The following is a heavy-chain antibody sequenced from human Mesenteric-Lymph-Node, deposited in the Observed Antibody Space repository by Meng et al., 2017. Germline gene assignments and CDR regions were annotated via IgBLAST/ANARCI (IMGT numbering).Heavy chain of an antibody. CDR2: LYYSGIT. J-gene: IGHJ5*02. V-gene: IGHV4-61*01. CDR1: GASVSSDIHY. D-gene: IGHD4-17*01. CDR3: ARANGDYDVTWFDP. Sequence: HAQLQEAGSGLGKPSPTLSPTCTVSGASVSSDIHYWSWIRQPPGKGLEWLGYLYYSGITSYNLSLKGRVTMSLDTSKNQFSLTLTSVTAADTAVYYCARANGDYDVTWFDPWGQGTLVTVSS.